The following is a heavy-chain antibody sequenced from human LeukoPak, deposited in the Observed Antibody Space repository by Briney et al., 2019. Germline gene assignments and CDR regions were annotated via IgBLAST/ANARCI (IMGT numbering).Heavy chain of an antibody. D-gene: IGHD3-22*01. CDR2: INHSGST. V-gene: IGHV4-34*01. CDR3: ARGVYYDSSGYPLGYYGMDV. CDR1: GGSFSGYY. J-gene: IGHJ6*02. Sequence: SETLSLTCAVYGGSFSGYYWSWIRQPPGKGLEWIGEINHSGSTNYNPSLKSPVTISVDTSKNQFSLKLSSVTAADTAVYYCARGVYYDSSGYPLGYYGMDVWGQGTTVTVSS.